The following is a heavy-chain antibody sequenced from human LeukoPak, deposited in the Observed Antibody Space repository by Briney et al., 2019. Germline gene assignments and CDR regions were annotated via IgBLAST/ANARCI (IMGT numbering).Heavy chain of an antibody. CDR2: IKQDGSEK. J-gene: IGHJ3*02. Sequence: GGSLRLSCAASGFTFSSYWMSWVRQAPGKGLEWVANIKQDGSEKYYVGSVRGRFTISRDDAKNSLYLQMNSLRAEDTAVYYCARDRLLTIGAFDIWGQGTMVTVSS. D-gene: IGHD3-16*01. CDR1: GFTFSSYW. CDR3: ARDRLLTIGAFDI. V-gene: IGHV3-7*01.